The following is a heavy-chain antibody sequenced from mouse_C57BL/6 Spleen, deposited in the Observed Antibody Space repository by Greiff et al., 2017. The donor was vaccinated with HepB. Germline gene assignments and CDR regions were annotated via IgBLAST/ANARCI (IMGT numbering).Heavy chain of an antibody. CDR2: IYPGDGDT. CDR3: ARDKQVAPYYFDY. Sequence: VQLQQSGAELVKPGASVKISCKASGYAFSSYWMNWVKQRPGKGLEWIGQIYPGDGDTNYNGKFKGKATLTADKSSSTAYMQLSSLTSEDSAVYFCARDKQVAPYYFDYWGQGTTLTVSS. D-gene: IGHD1-1*01. J-gene: IGHJ2*01. V-gene: IGHV1-80*01. CDR1: GYAFSSYW.